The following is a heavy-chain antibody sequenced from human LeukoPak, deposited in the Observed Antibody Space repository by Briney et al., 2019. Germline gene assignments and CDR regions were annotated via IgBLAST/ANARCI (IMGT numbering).Heavy chain of an antibody. D-gene: IGHD3-9*01. CDR2: INHSGST. CDR3: ARGLRYYDILTGYYTYYFDY. V-gene: IGHV4-34*01. CDR1: GGSFSGYY. Sequence: PSETLSLTCALYGGSFSGYYWSWIRQPPGKGLEWIGEINHSGSTNYNPSLKNRVTISVDTSKNQFSLKLSSVTAADTAVYYCARGLRYYDILTGYYTYYFDYWGQGTLVTVSS. J-gene: IGHJ4*02.